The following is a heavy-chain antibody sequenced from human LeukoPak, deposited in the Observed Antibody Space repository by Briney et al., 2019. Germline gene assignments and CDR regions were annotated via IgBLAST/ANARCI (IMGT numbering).Heavy chain of an antibody. V-gene: IGHV4-4*07. CDR3: ARDLHNLGWVDP. CDR1: GDSITSFN. J-gene: IGHJ5*02. CDR2: IRARSGT. Sequence: SETLSLTCTVSGDSITSFNWAWIRQPAGKGLEWMGQIRARSGTNYNRSLKSRLTMSVDTPKRQISLNLASVTAADTAAYYCARDLHNLGWVDPRGQGILAIVSS.